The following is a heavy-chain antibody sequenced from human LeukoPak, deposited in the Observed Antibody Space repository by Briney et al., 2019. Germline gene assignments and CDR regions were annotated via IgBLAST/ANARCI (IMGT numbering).Heavy chain of an antibody. J-gene: IGHJ4*02. V-gene: IGHV3-7*05. CDR2: IKQDGSAK. CDR1: GFTFSTYW. D-gene: IGHD3-22*01. CDR3: ARGYYSCSSGCFDY. Sequence: PGGSLRLSCAASGFTFSTYWMNWVRQAPGKGLEWVANIKQDGSAKYYVDSVKGRFTISRDNTENSLFLQMNSLRADDTAVYYCARGYYSCSSGCFDYWGQGTLVTVSS.